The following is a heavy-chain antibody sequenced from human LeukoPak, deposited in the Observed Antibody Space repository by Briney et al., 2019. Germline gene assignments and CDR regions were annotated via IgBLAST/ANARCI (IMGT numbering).Heavy chain of an antibody. D-gene: IGHD3-22*01. CDR2: ITSSSSTI. J-gene: IGHJ6*03. Sequence: GGSLRLSCAASGFTFSTYSMNWVRQAPGKGLEWVSYITSSSSTIYYADSVKGRFTISRDNAKNSLYLQMNTLRAEDTAVYYCASSYDKPYYYYMDVWGKGTTVTVSS. CDR1: GFTFSTYS. CDR3: ASSYDKPYYYYMDV. V-gene: IGHV3-48*01.